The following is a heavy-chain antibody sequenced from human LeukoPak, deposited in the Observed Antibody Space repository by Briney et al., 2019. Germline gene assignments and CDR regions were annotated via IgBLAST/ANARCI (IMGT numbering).Heavy chain of an antibody. CDR2: ISSSSSYI. J-gene: IGHJ4*02. Sequence: PGGSLRLSCAASGFTFSSYSMNWVRQAPGKGLEWVSSISSSSSYIYYADSVKGRFTISRDNAKNSLYLQMNSLRAEDTAVYYCASLVVVVPAAMRPFDSWGQGTLVTVSS. D-gene: IGHD2-2*01. CDR1: GFTFSSYS. CDR3: ASLVVVVPAAMRPFDS. V-gene: IGHV3-21*01.